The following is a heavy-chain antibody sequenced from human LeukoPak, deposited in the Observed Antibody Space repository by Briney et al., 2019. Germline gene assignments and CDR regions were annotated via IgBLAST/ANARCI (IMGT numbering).Heavy chain of an antibody. Sequence: GSVRVSCSASGYTFSNYWMHWVRQAPGKGLEYVAHINQGGSKTYYVHSVKGRFTISRDNAKNSLYMQINSLRVEDTAVYYGARDQGILFFDSWGQRTLVTVSS. V-gene: IGHV3-7*01. CDR3: ARDQGILFFDS. CDR1: GYTFSNYW. J-gene: IGHJ4*02. D-gene: IGHD3-9*01. CDR2: INQGGSKT.